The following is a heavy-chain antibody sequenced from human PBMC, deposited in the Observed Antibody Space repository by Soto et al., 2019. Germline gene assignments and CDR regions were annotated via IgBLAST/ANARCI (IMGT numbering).Heavy chain of an antibody. D-gene: IGHD6-13*01. V-gene: IGHV1-69*02. J-gene: IGHJ4*02. Sequence: SVKVSCKASGGTFSSYTISWVRQAPGQGLEWMGRIIPILGIANYAQKFQGRVTITADNSTSTAYMELSSLRSEDTAVYYCARSRQQGGVDYFDYWGQGTLVTVSS. CDR3: ARSRQQGGVDYFDY. CDR2: IIPILGIA. CDR1: GGTFSSYT.